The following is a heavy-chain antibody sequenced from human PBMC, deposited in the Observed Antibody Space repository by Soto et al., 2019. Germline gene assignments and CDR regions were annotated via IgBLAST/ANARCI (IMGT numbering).Heavy chain of an antibody. CDR3: SYTNSLHYYYYNGFDV. J-gene: IGHJ6*02. CDR2: IYGDDDT. CDR1: GFSLTTNLVA. Sequence: SGPTLLNPPQTLTLTCTFSGFSLTTNLVAVGWIRQPPGKALEWLGFIYGDDDTRYSTPLKSRLTLTRDTSKNQVVLTMTNVDPVDTATYYCSYTNSLHYYYYNGFDVWGQGTTVTVSS. D-gene: IGHD2-8*01. V-gene: IGHV2-5*02.